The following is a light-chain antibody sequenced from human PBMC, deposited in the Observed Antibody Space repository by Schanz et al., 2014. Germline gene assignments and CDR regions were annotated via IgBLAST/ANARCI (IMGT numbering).Light chain of an antibody. J-gene: IGLJ3*02. V-gene: IGLV2-14*01. Sequence: QSALTQPASVSGSPGQSITISCTGTSSDVGGYNYVSWYQQHPGKAPKLMIYDVSDRPSGVSNRFSGSKSGNTASLTISGLQAEDEADYYCCSYAGSSTGVFGGGTKLTVL. CDR2: DVS. CDR3: CSYAGSSTGV. CDR1: SSDVGGYNY.